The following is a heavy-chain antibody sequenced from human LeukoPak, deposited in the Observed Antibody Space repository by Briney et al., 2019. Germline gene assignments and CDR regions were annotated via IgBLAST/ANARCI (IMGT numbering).Heavy chain of an antibody. CDR2: ISSSSSYI. D-gene: IGHD3-10*01. V-gene: IGHV3-21*01. CDR1: GFTFSSYS. CDR3: ARDAVYGSGSYPYYFDY. J-gene: IGHJ4*02. Sequence: GGSLRLSCAASGFTFSSYSMNWVRQAPGKGLEWVSSISSSSSYIYYADSVKGRFTISRDNAKNSLYLQMNSLRVEDTAVYYCARDAVYGSGSYPYYFDYWGQGTLVTVSS.